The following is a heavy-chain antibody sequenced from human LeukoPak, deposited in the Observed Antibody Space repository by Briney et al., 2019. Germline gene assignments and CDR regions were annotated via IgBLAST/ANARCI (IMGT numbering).Heavy chain of an antibody. V-gene: IGHV1-69*13. CDR2: IIPIFGTA. CDR1: GYTFTSYG. Sequence: GASVKVSCKASGYTFTSYGISWVRQAPGQGLEWMGGIIPIFGTANYAQKFQGRVTITADESTSTAYMELSSLRSEDTAVYYCARDEGDSRWFGELYHYWGQGTLVTVSS. J-gene: IGHJ4*02. CDR3: ARDEGDSRWFGELYHY. D-gene: IGHD3-10*01.